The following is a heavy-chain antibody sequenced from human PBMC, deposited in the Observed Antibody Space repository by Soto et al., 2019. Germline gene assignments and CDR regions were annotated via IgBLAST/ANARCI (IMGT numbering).Heavy chain of an antibody. Sequence: QAQLEQSGGEVKKPGSSVKVSCKASRVAFSKFIVTWVLQAPGVGLEWVGGISLVFGTANYAQKFQGRVTITADESTSTSYMEVNNLRSEDTAVYYCAKVRYSSPMGYYYGMDVWGQGTTVTVSS. J-gene: IGHJ6*02. V-gene: IGHV1-69*01. CDR2: ISLVFGTA. CDR3: AKVRYSSPMGYYYGMDV. D-gene: IGHD2-2*01. CDR1: RVAFSKFI.